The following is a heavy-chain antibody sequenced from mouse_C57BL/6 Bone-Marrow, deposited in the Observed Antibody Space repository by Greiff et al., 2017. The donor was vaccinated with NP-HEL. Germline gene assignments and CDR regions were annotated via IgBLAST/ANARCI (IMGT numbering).Heavy chain of an antibody. J-gene: IGHJ4*01. CDR3: ARDGDYRGYYAMDY. CDR1: GYSITSGYY. V-gene: IGHV3-6*01. CDR2: ISYDGSN. D-gene: IGHD2-14*01. Sequence: EVKVEESGPGLVKPSQSLSLTCSVTGYSITSGYYWNWIRQFPGNKLEWMGYISYDGSNNYNPSLKNRISITRDTSKNQFFLKLNSVTTEDTATYYCARDGDYRGYYAMDYWGQGTSVTVSS.